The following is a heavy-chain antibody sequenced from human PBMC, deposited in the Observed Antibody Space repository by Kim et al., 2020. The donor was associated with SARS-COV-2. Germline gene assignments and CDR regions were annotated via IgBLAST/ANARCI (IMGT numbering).Heavy chain of an antibody. Sequence: GGSLRLSCAASGFTFSSYGMHWVRQAPGKGLEWVAVISYDGSNKYYADSVKGRFTISRDNSKNTLYLQMNSLRAEDTAVYYCAKAREVVTAFFDYWGQGTLVTVSS. CDR2: ISYDGSNK. D-gene: IGHD2-21*02. J-gene: IGHJ4*02. CDR1: GFTFSSYG. V-gene: IGHV3-30*18. CDR3: AKAREVVTAFFDY.